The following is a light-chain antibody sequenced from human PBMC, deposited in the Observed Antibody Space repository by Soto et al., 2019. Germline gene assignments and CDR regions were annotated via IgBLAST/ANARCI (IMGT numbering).Light chain of an antibody. CDR1: QDISNY. CDR2: DAS. V-gene: IGKV1-33*01. CDR3: QQYDNLSLT. Sequence: DIQMTQSPSSLSASVGDRVTITCQASQDISNYLNWYQQKPGKAPKLLLFDASNMETGVPSRFSGSVSGTDFTFTISSLQPEDIATYYCQQYDNLSLTFGGGTKVEIK. J-gene: IGKJ4*01.